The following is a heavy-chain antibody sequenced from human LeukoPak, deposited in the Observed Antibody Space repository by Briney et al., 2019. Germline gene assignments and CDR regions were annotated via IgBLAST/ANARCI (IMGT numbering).Heavy chain of an antibody. CDR1: GGSFSGYY. CDR3: ARGGGLRYFDWLLDY. D-gene: IGHD3-9*01. Sequence: SETLSLTCAVYGGSFSGYYWSWIRQPPGKGLEWIGYIYYSGSTNYNPSLKSRVTISVDTSKNQFSLKLSSVTAADTAVYYCARGGGLRYFDWLLDYWGQGTLVTVSS. J-gene: IGHJ4*02. CDR2: IYYSGST. V-gene: IGHV4-59*01.